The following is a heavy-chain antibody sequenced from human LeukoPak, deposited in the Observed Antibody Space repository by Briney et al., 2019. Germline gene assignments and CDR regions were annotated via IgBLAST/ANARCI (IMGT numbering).Heavy chain of an antibody. V-gene: IGHV4-59*08. Sequence: SDTLSLTYTVSGGSIRSYYWSWIRQPPGKGLEWIGYMHHSGSTKHNPYLKSRVTISVDTSKSQFSQKLSSVTAADTAVYYCARHAAVEGSSGWSPLWWFGPWGQGTLVTVSS. J-gene: IGHJ5*02. CDR2: MHHSGST. CDR3: ARHAAVEGSSGWSPLWWFGP. D-gene: IGHD6-19*01. CDR1: GGSIRSYY.